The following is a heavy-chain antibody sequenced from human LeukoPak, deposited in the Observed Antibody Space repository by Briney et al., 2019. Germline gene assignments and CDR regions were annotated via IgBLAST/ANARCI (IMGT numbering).Heavy chain of an antibody. CDR2: ISSSSSTI. V-gene: IGHV3-48*02. CDR1: GFTFSSYS. J-gene: IGHJ4*02. Sequence: GGSLRLSCAASGFTFSSYSMNWVRQAPGKGLEWVSYISSSSSTIYYADSVKGRFTISRDNAKNSLCLQMNSLRDEDTAVYYCARSDYDSRGHFDYWGQGILVTVSS. CDR3: ARSDYDSRGHFDY. D-gene: IGHD3-22*01.